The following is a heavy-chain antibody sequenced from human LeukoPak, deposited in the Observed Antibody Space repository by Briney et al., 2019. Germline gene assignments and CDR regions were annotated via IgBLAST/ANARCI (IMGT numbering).Heavy chain of an antibody. CDR2: IYYSGST. V-gene: IGHV4-34*01. J-gene: IGHJ5*02. CDR3: ARDWQLNWFDP. CDR1: GGSFSGYY. Sequence: KPSETLSLTCAVYGGSFSGYYWSWIRQPPGKGLEWIGSIYYSGSTYYNPSLKSRVTISVDTSKNQFSLKLSSVTAADTAVYYCARDWQLNWFDPWGQGTLVTVSS. D-gene: IGHD6-13*01.